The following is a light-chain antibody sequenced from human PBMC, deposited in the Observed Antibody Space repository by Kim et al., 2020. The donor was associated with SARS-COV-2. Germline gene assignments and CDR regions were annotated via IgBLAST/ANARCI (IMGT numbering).Light chain of an antibody. CDR1: QTVATY. J-gene: IGKJ2*01. V-gene: IGKV1-39*01. CDR2: RAS. CDR3: QQSFTIPFT. Sequence: DIQMTQSPSSLSASVGDRVTITCRASQTVATYLNWYQKKPGKPPKLVIYRASYLQVGVPSRFSGSGSGADFTLTISGLDPEDFASYYCQQSFTIPFTFGQGTNVEIK.